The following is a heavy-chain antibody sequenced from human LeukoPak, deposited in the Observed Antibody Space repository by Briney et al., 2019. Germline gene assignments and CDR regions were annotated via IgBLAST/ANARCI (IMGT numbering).Heavy chain of an antibody. D-gene: IGHD4-23*01. CDR3: ASRERHKYGGNSGGY. Sequence: PSETLSLTCAVYGGCFSGYYWSWIRQPPGKGLEWIGEINHSGSTNYNPSLKSRVTISVDTSKNQFSLKLSSVTAADTAVYYCASRERHKYGGNSGGYWGQGTLVTVSS. J-gene: IGHJ4*02. CDR2: INHSGST. V-gene: IGHV4-34*01. CDR1: GGCFSGYY.